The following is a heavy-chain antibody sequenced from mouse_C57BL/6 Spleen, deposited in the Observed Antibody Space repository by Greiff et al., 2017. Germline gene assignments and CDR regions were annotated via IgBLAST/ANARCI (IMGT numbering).Heavy chain of an antibody. CDR2: IWTGGGT. J-gene: IGHJ3*01. CDR3: ARNSPYYYGSSYGFAY. CDR1: GFSLTSYA. V-gene: IGHV2-9-1*01. Sequence: VQGVESGPGLVAPSQSLSITCTVSGFSLTSYAISWVRQPPGKGLEWLGVIWTGGGTNYNSALKSRLSISKDNSKSQVFLKMNSLQTDDTARYYCARNSPYYYGSSYGFAYWGQGTLVTVSA. D-gene: IGHD1-1*01.